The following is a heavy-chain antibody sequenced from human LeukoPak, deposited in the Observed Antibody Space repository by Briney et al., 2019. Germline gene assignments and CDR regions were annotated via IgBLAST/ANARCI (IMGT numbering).Heavy chain of an antibody. CDR3: AREGQDTAMADYYMDV. D-gene: IGHD5-18*01. CDR1: GGTFSSYA. V-gene: IGHV1-69*05. CDR2: IIPIFGTA. Sequence: SVNVSCKASGGTFSSYAISWVRQAPGQGLEWMGGIIPIFGTANYAQRFQGRVTITTDESTSTAYMELSSLRSEDTAVYYCAREGQDTAMADYYMDVWGKGTTVTVSS. J-gene: IGHJ6*03.